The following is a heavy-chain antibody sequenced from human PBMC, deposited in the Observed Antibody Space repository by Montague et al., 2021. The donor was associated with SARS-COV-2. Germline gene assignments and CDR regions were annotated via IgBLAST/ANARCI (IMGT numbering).Heavy chain of an antibody. V-gene: IGHV4-31*03. CDR2: TYDSGST. D-gene: IGHD2-15*01. CDR3: ARGDGVVVAAPYI. Sequence: TLSLICTVSGGSISNGGYDCSWIRQHPGKGLEWIGYTYDSGSTYYNPSLTSRVTMSLDTSKNQFSLKLSSVTAADTAVYYCARGDGVVVAAPYIWGQGTMVTVSS. CDR1: GGSISNGGYD. J-gene: IGHJ3*02.